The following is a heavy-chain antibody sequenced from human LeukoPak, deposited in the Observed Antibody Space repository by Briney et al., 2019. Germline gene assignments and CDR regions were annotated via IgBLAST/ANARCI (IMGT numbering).Heavy chain of an antibody. CDR2: ISSSSSYI. CDR3: AGRYSSSRRRLGSENCHDY. Sequence: PGGSLRLSCAASGFTFSSYSMNWVRQAPGKGLEWVSSISSSSSYIYYADSAKGRFTISRDNAKNSLYLQMNSLRAEDTAVYYCAGRYSSSRRRLGSENCHDYWGQGTLVTVSS. CDR1: GFTFSSYS. V-gene: IGHV3-21*01. D-gene: IGHD6-6*01. J-gene: IGHJ4*02.